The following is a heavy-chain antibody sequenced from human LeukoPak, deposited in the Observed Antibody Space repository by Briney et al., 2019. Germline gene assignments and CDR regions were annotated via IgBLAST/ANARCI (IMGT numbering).Heavy chain of an antibody. CDR3: ARVTGSYARYYYYYMDV. CDR1: GGTFSSYA. CDR2: IIPIFGTA. D-gene: IGHD1-26*01. Sequence: GASVRVSCKASGGTFSSYAINWVRQAPGQGLEWMGGIIPIFGTANYAQKFQGRVTITADKSTSTAYMELSSLRSEDTAVYYCARVTGSYARYYYYYMDVWGKGTTVTVSS. V-gene: IGHV1-69*06. J-gene: IGHJ6*03.